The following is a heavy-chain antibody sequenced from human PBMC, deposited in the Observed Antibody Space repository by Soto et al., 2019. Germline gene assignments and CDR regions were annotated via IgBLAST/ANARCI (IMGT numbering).Heavy chain of an antibody. J-gene: IGHJ4*02. D-gene: IGHD2-8*01. CDR2: ITEDGSGT. Sequence: GGSLRLSCAPSGFTFSSYPIHWVRQAPGKGPVWVSRITEDGSGTTYADSVKGRFTVTRDNAKNTMYLQMSGLGAEDTAVYHCVRGTNGWRGMDYWGQGTLVTVSS. V-gene: IGHV3-74*01. CDR1: GFTFSSYP. CDR3: VRGTNGWRGMDY.